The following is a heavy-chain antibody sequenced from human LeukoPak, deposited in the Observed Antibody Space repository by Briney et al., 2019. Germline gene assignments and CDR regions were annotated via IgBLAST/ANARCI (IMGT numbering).Heavy chain of an antibody. CDR2: TYYRSKWYN. CDR3: ARDSQQAPQTGTRAFDI. V-gene: IGHV6-1*01. J-gene: IGHJ3*02. CDR1: GDSVSSNSAA. Sequence: SQTLSLTCAISGDSVSSNSAAWNWIRQSPSRGLEWLGRTYYRSKWYNDYAVSVKSRITINPDTSKNQFSLQISSVTPEDTAVYYCARDSQQAPQTGTRAFDIWGQGTMVTVSS. D-gene: IGHD1-1*01.